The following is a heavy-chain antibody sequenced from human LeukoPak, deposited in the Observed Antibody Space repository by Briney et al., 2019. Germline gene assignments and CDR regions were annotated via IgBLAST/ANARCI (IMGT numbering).Heavy chain of an antibody. CDR3: AKGAYDYVEIAYFDY. Sequence: PGGSLRLSCATSGFRFSNYAMKWVRQAPGKGLEWVSLIIASSGATFYADSVKGRFTISRDTSKNTLYLQMNSLRDEDTAVYYCAKGAYDYVEIAYFDYWGQGTLVTVSS. CDR2: IIASSGAT. J-gene: IGHJ4*02. V-gene: IGHV3-23*01. CDR1: GFRFSNYA. D-gene: IGHD5-12*01.